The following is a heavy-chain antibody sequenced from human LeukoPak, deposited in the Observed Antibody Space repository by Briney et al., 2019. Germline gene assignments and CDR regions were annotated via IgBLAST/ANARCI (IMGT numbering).Heavy chain of an antibody. Sequence: SETLSLTCTVSGGSISSYYWSWIRQPPGKGLEWIGYIYYSGSTNYNPSLKSRVTISVDTSKNQFSLQLNSVTPEDTAVYYCARVGYGDYSGYYFDYWGQGTLVTVSS. CDR2: IYYSGST. J-gene: IGHJ4*02. D-gene: IGHD4-17*01. CDR1: GGSISSYY. V-gene: IGHV4-59*12. CDR3: ARVGYGDYSGYYFDY.